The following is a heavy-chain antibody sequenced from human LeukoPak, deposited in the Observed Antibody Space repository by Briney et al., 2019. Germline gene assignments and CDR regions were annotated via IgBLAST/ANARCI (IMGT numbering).Heavy chain of an antibody. CDR1: GFAFSSYG. CDR3: AKPMGFPTRSLDW. J-gene: IGHJ4*02. V-gene: IGHV3-23*01. Sequence: GGSLRLSCAASGFAFSSYGMTWVRQAPGKGLEWVAVIDRNGGITYYAGSVKGRFIISRDNSRNTLYLHMNSPRADDTAVYYCAKPMGFPTRSLDWWGQGTLVTVSS. D-gene: IGHD1-26*01. CDR2: IDRNGGIT.